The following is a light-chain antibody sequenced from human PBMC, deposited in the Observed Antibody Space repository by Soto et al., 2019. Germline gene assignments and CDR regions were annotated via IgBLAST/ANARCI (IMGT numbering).Light chain of an antibody. J-gene: IGKJ1*01. CDR2: GAS. CDR1: QTVTSNY. CDR3: QQYGSSGT. V-gene: IGKV3-20*01. Sequence: ESVLTQSPGTLSLSPGARATLSCRASQTVTSNYLAWYQQNPGQAPRLLIHGASRRATGIPDRFSGSGSGTDFTLTISRLEPEDFAVYYCQQYGSSGTFGQGTKVDIK.